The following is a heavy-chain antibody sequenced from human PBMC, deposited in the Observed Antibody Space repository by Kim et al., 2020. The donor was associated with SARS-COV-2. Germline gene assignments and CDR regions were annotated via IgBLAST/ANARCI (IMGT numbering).Heavy chain of an antibody. Sequence: ASVKVSCKASGYTFTSYDINWVRQATGQGLEWMGWMNPNSGNTGYAQKFQGRVTMTRNTSISTAYMELSSLRSEDTAVYYCARDSREEGAFDIWGQGTMVTVSS. CDR1: GYTFTSYD. CDR3: ARDSREEGAFDI. D-gene: IGHD1-26*01. V-gene: IGHV1-8*01. CDR2: MNPNSGNT. J-gene: IGHJ3*02.